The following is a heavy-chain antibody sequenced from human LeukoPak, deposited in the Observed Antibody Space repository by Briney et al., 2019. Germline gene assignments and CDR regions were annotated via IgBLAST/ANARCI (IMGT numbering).Heavy chain of an antibody. CDR1: GASISPYY. CDR3: ARGTKTGNTGYDWSY. D-gene: IGHD5-12*01. CDR2: IYYTGST. J-gene: IGHJ4*02. V-gene: IGHV4-59*01. Sequence: SETLSLTCSVSGASISPYYWIGIPQPPGRGLVGIGYIYYTGSTTYNSSRKSRVTMSVDTATNQFALELSSVTAADAAVYYCARGTKTGNTGYDWSYWGQGSLVTVSS.